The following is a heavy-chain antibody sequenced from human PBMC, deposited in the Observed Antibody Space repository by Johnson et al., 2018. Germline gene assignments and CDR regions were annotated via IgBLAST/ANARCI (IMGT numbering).Heavy chain of an antibody. V-gene: IGHV4-39*07. Sequence: QVQLQESGPGLVKPSETLSLTCTVSDDSISSSSYYWGWIRQPPGKGLEWIGSIYYGGSTYYNPSLESRVTISVDTSKNQFSLKLSSVTAAGTAGYYCVRDVGSEDVWGQGTTVTVSS. CDR3: VRDVGSEDV. CDR2: IYYGGST. D-gene: IGHD3-10*01. CDR1: DDSISSSSYY. J-gene: IGHJ6*02.